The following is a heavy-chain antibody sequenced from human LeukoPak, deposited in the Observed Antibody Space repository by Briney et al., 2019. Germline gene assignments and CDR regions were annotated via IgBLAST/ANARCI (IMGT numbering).Heavy chain of an antibody. V-gene: IGHV3-7*01. CDR2: IKQDGSEQ. J-gene: IGHJ4*02. D-gene: IGHD6-13*01. CDR1: GFIFSSCW. Sequence: GGSLRLSCAASGFIFSSCWMNWVRQAPGKGLEWVANIKQDGSEQHYVNSVRGRFTISRDNAKNSLYLQMNSLRVEDTAVYYCARDGFVGAADYWGQGTLVTVSS. CDR3: ARDGFVGAADY.